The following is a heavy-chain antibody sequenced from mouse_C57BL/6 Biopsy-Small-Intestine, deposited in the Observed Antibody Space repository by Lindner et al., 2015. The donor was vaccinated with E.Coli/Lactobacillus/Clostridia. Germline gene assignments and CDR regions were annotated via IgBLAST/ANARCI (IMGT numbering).Heavy chain of an antibody. CDR2: IRSKSNNYAT. CDR1: GFTFNTYA. V-gene: IGHV10-1*02. CDR3: VRIGYYPYAMDY. J-gene: IGHJ4*01. D-gene: IGHD2-3*01. Sequence: VQLQESGGRLVQPKGSLKLSCAASGFTFNTYAVYWIRQAPGKGLEWVARIRSKSNNYATYYADSVKDRFTISRDESQSMLYLQMNNLKTEDTAMYYCVRIGYYPYAMDYWGQGTSVTVSS.